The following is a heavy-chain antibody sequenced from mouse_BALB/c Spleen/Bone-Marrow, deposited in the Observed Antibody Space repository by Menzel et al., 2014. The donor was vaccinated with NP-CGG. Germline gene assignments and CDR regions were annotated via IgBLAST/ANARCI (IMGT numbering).Heavy chain of an antibody. Sequence: EVHLVESGTVLARPGAAVKMSSKASGYTFSNYWMHWVKQRPGQGLEWIGTIYPGNSDTTYNQKFKGKAKLTAVTSTSTAYMELSSLTNEDSAVYYCTTLARSDFDYWGQGTTLTVSS. V-gene: IGHV1-5*01. CDR3: TTLARSDFDY. CDR1: GYTFSNYW. J-gene: IGHJ2*01. CDR2: IYPGNSDT. D-gene: IGHD3-1*01.